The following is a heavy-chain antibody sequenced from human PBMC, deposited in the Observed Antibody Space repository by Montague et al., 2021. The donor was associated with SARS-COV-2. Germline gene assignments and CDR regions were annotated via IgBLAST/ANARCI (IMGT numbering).Heavy chain of an antibody. CDR1: GDSVSSKSVA. CDR2: TYHRSKWDS. D-gene: IGHD3-9*01. V-gene: IGHV6-1*01. Sequence: CAISGDSVSSKSVAWNWIRQSPSRGLEWLGRTYHRSKWDSDYAEXVKRRLVITPDTSKNQVSLQLNSVIPEDTAVYFCASSGITLTGLDAFDIWGQGTMVTVSS. CDR3: ASSGITLTGLDAFDI. J-gene: IGHJ3*02.